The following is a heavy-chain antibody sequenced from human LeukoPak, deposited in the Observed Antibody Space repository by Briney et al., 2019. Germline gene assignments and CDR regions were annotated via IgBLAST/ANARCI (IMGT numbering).Heavy chain of an antibody. CDR3: ARDPAGYYPH. CDR1: GGSVSSGNYY. CDR2: IYNSGST. D-gene: IGHD3-16*01. V-gene: IGHV4-61*01. J-gene: IGHJ4*02. Sequence: SETLSLTCIVSGGSVSSGNYYWSWIRQPPGKGLEWIGYIYNSGSTNYNPSLKSRVTISVDTSKNQFSLKLTSVTAADTAVYYCARDPAGYYPHWGQGTLVTVSS.